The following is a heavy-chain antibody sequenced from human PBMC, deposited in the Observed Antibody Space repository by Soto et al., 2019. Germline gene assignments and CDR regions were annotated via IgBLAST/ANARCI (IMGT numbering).Heavy chain of an antibody. Sequence: SETLSLTCTVSGGSISSYYWSWIRQPPGKGLEWIGYIYYSGSTNYNPSLKSRDTISVDTSKNQFSLKLSSETAADTAVYYCARDQHVYNWNQDAFDIWGQGTMVTVSS. D-gene: IGHD1-20*01. CDR1: GGSISSYY. CDR2: IYYSGST. J-gene: IGHJ3*02. V-gene: IGHV4-59*01. CDR3: ARDQHVYNWNQDAFDI.